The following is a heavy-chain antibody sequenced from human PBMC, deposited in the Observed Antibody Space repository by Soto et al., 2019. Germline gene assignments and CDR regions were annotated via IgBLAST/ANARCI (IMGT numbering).Heavy chain of an antibody. V-gene: IGHV3-23*01. CDR1: GFTFSSYA. J-gene: IGHJ6*02. CDR3: ANSYDSNYGMDV. Sequence: PGGSLRLSCAASGFTFSSYAMSWVRQAPGKGLEWVSAISGSGGSTYYADSVKGRFAISRDNSKNTLYLQMNSLRAEDTAVYYCANSYDSNYGMDVWGQGTTVTVSS. CDR2: ISGSGGST. D-gene: IGHD3-22*01.